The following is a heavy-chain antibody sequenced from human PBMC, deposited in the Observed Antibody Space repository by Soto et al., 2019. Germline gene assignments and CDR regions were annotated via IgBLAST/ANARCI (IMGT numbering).Heavy chain of an antibody. D-gene: IGHD3-10*01. J-gene: IGHJ4*02. V-gene: IGHV1-69*02. Sequence: QVQLVQSGAEVKKPGSSVKVSCKASGDTFSFYTINWVRQAPGLGLEWMGRVNPIVSMSNYAQKFQGRVTITADKSTNTAYMQLSSLTSEDTAIYYCAASYGSGYRAFDYWGQGALVTVSS. CDR1: GDTFSFYT. CDR3: AASYGSGYRAFDY. CDR2: VNPIVSMS.